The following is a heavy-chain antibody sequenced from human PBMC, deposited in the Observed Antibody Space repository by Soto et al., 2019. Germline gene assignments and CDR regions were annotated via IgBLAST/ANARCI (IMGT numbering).Heavy chain of an antibody. D-gene: IGHD2-2*01. CDR3: ARKSIVVVPAAMDYYYYYGMDV. CDR1: GGSISSGDYY. J-gene: IGHJ6*02. V-gene: IGHV4-30-4*01. CDR2: IYYSGST. Sequence: AQTLSLTCTVSGGSISSGDYYWSWIRQPPGKGLEWIGYIYYSGSTYYNPSLKSRVTISVDTSKNQFSLKLSSVTAADTAVYYCARKSIVVVPAAMDYYYYYGMDVWGQGTTVTVSS.